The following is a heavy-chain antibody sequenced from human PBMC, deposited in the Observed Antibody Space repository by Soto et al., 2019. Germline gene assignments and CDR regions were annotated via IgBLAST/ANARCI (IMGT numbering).Heavy chain of an antibody. J-gene: IGHJ6*02. CDR3: ARGIVVWWPILKYYYGMDV. CDR2: ISYDGGNK. Sequence: PGGSLRLSCAASGFTFSSYGMHLVRQAPGKGLEWVAVISYDGGNKYYADSVKGRFTISRDNSKNTLYLQMNSLRAEDTAVYYCARGIVVWWPILKYYYGMDVWGQGTTVTVSS. CDR1: GFTFSSYG. D-gene: IGHD3-9*01. V-gene: IGHV3-30*03.